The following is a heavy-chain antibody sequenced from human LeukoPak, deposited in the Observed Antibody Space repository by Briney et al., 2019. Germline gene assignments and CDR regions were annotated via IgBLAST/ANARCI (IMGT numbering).Heavy chain of an antibody. CDR2: SNHSGST. V-gene: IGHV4-34*01. CDR1: GGSFSGYY. CDR3: ARTNLLLWFRELLVYFDY. J-gene: IGHJ4*02. Sequence: SETLSLTRAVYGGSFSGYYWSWIRHPPANGLELIGESNHSGSTNYNPSLKSRGTISVYTSKNQFSLKLSSVPAADTAVYYCARTNLLLWFRELLVYFDYWGQGTLVTVSS. D-gene: IGHD3-10*01.